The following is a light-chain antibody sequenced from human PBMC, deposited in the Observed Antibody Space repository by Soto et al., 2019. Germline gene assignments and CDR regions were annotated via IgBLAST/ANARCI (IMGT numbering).Light chain of an antibody. CDR2: GAS. CDR1: QSLSSNF. V-gene: IGKV3-20*01. CDR3: QQYENSPIT. J-gene: IGKJ5*01. Sequence: EIVLTQSPGILSLSPWERASLSCGASQSLSSNFLAWYQQKPGQAPRLLIYGASSRATGIPDRFSGTGSETDVTLTINRLEPEDFAVYYCQQYENSPITFGQGTRLEIK.